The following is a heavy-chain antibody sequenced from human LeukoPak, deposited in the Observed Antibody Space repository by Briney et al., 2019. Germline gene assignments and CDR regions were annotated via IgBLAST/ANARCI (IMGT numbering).Heavy chain of an antibody. J-gene: IGHJ6*03. CDR1: GFTFSTCG. CDR2: IRYDGGYK. Sequence: GGSLRLSCAASGFTFSTCGMHWVRQAPGKGLEWVAFIRYDGGYKYYADSVRGRFTISKDNSKNTLYLQMNSLRTDDTAVYYCAKDLGDPLYYYMDVWGKGTTVTFSS. CDR3: AKDLGDPLYYYMDV. V-gene: IGHV3-30*02.